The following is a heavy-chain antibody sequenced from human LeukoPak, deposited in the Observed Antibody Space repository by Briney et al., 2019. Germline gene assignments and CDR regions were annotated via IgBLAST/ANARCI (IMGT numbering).Heavy chain of an antibody. Sequence: SETLSLTCTVSGGSISSHYWSWIRQPPGKGLEWIGYIYYSGSTNYNPSLKSRVTISVDTSKNQFSLKLSPVTAADTAVYYCARARVKRFLEWLSPYYFDYWGQGTLVTVSS. V-gene: IGHV4-59*11. CDR3: ARARVKRFLEWLSPYYFDY. CDR2: IYYSGST. J-gene: IGHJ4*02. CDR1: GGSISSHY. D-gene: IGHD3-3*01.